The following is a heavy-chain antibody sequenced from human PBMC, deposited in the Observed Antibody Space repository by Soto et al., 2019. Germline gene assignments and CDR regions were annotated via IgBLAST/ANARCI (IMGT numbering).Heavy chain of an antibody. CDR3: ARDANRGGDLDI. CDR1: GFTFTTYW. CDR2: IKRDGSQK. V-gene: IGHV3-7*01. J-gene: IGHJ3*02. Sequence: EVQLVESGGDLVQPGGSLRLSCATSGFTFTTYWMHWVRQAPGKGLEWVAHIKRDGSQKYYVDSVKGRFTISSDSARKSLDLQMNSLRVEDTAVYYCARDANRGGDLDIWGQGTMVTVSS. D-gene: IGHD2-21*02.